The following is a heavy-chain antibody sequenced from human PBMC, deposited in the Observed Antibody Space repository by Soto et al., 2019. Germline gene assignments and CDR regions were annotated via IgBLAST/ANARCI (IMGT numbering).Heavy chain of an antibody. J-gene: IGHJ4*02. D-gene: IGHD3-3*01. CDR1: GFTFRSYS. CDR2: ITNGGTTI. CDR3: ATPVVRFLEWTTDY. V-gene: IGHV3-48*02. Sequence: DVQVVESGGGLVQPGGSLRLSCAASGFTFRSYSMNWVRQAPGKGLEWISYITNGGTTIYYADSVKGRFTISRDNAKNSLYLHMNSLRDDDTAVYYCATPVVRFLEWTTDYWGQGTLVTVSS.